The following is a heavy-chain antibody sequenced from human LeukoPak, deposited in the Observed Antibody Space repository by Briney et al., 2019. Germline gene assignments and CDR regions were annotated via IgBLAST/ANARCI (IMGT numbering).Heavy chain of an antibody. V-gene: IGHV3-23*01. CDR1: GFTFSSYA. Sequence: GGSLRLSCAASGFTFSSYAMSWVRQAPGKGLEWVSAISGSGGSTYYADSVKGRFTISRDNSKNTLYLQMNSLRAEDTAVYYCATDDGSATLGFDSWGQGTLLTVSS. D-gene: IGHD1-26*01. J-gene: IGHJ5*01. CDR2: ISGSGGST. CDR3: ATDDGSATLGFDS.